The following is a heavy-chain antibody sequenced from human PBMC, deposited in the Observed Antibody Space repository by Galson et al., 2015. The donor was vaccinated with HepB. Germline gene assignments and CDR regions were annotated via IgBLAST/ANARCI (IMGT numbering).Heavy chain of an antibody. D-gene: IGHD2-21*02. CDR3: AKSSAYCGGDCYSEFDP. J-gene: IGHJ5*02. V-gene: IGHV3-23*01. Sequence: SLRLSCAASGFTFSNYAMSWVRQAPGKGLEWVSVISKSGGSTHYADSVKGRFTISRDNYKNTMYLQVNSLRAEDTAVYYCAKSSAYCGGDCYSEFDPWGQGTLVTVSS. CDR2: ISKSGGST. CDR1: GFTFSNYA.